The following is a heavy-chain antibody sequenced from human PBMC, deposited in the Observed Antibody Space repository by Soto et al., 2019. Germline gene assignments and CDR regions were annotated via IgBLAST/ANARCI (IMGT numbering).Heavy chain of an antibody. D-gene: IGHD2-15*01. CDR1: GGTFSRYA. J-gene: IGHJ5*02. V-gene: IGHV1-69*13. Sequence: SVNVSCKASGGTFSRYAISWVRQAPGQGLEWMGGIIPIFGTANYAQKFQGRVTITADESTSTAYMELSSLRSEDTAVYYCARARGNAAGDWFDPWGQGTLLTVSS. CDR2: IIPIFGTA. CDR3: ARARGNAAGDWFDP.